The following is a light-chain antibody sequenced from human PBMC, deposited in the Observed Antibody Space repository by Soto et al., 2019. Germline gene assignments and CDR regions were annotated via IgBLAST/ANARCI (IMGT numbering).Light chain of an antibody. V-gene: IGKV3-15*01. CDR3: QQYNSWPLT. J-gene: IGKJ4*01. Sequence: EIVMTQSPATLSVSPGERATLSCRASQSVSSNLAWYQQKPDQAPRLFIYDASARATGIPARFSGSGSGTEFTLTISSLQSEDFAVYYCQQYNSWPLTFGGGTKVE. CDR1: QSVSSN. CDR2: DAS.